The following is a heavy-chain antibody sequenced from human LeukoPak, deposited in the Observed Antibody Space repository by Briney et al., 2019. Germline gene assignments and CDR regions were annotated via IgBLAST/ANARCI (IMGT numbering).Heavy chain of an antibody. CDR3: ARDGGLVGAAFDY. V-gene: IGHV4-59*01. Sequence: PSETLSLTCTVSGDSISSYYWSWIRQPPGKGLEWIGYIYHSGTTNYNPSLKSRVTISVDTSKNQFSLQLHSVTAADTAVYYCARDGGLVGAAFDYWGQGTLVTVSS. D-gene: IGHD1-26*01. J-gene: IGHJ4*02. CDR2: IYHSGTT. CDR1: GDSISSYY.